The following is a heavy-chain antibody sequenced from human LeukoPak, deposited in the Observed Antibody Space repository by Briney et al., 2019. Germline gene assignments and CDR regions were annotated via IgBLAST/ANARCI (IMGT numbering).Heavy chain of an antibody. J-gene: IGHJ4*02. Sequence: GSLRLSCAASGFTFSIFGIHWVRQAPGKGLEWVAVISYDGINKYYADSVRGRFTISRDNSKNTLFLQMNSLRAEDTAVYYCAKNQAYYDILTSYSYFDYWGQGTLVTVSS. V-gene: IGHV3-30*18. CDR3: AKNQAYYDILTSYSYFDY. D-gene: IGHD3-9*01. CDR2: ISYDGINK. CDR1: GFTFSIFG.